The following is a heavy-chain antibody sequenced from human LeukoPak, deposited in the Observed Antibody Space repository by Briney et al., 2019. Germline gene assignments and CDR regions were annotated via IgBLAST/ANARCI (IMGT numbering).Heavy chain of an antibody. Sequence: GGSLRLSCAASGFTFSSYGMHWVRQAPGKGLEWVAVIWYDGSNKYYADSVKGRFTISIDNSKNTLYLQMNSLRDDDTAVYHCAKAGKKRAEPGDFDYWGQGSLVTVSS. J-gene: IGHJ4*02. CDR3: AKAGKKRAEPGDFDY. D-gene: IGHD1-14*01. CDR2: IWYDGSNK. V-gene: IGHV3-30*02. CDR1: GFTFSSYG.